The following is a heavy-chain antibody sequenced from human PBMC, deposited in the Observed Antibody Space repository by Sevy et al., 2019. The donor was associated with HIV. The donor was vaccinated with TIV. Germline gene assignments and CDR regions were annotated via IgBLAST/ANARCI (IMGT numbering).Heavy chain of an antibody. Sequence: GGSLRLSCTASGLSLSDYWLHWVRQAPGKGLVWVSRIDSGGSTTDYADSVKGRFTISRDNGKNSLFLQMSSLRAEDTALYYCLRSRTGGNFDYWGQGTLVTVSS. CDR3: LRSRTGGNFDY. D-gene: IGHD2-2*01. V-gene: IGHV3-74*01. J-gene: IGHJ4*02. CDR1: GLSLSDYW. CDR2: IDSGGSTT.